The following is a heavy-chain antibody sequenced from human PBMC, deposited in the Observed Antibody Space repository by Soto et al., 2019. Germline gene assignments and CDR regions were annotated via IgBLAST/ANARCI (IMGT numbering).Heavy chain of an antibody. CDR1: DDSIYSDKYY. Sequence: SETLSLTCSVSDDSIYSDKYYWGWIRQPPGKGLEWIGSVYYRGNAYYNPSLQTRVTISLDKSKSQFSLELNSVTAADSAVYFCARLEGLATISYYFDFWGPGALVTVSS. CDR2: VYYRGNA. J-gene: IGHJ4*02. V-gene: IGHV4-39*01. D-gene: IGHD3-9*01. CDR3: ARLEGLATISYYFDF.